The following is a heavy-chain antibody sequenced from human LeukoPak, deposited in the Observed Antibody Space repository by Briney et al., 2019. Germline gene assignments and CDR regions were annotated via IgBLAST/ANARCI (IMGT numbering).Heavy chain of an antibody. CDR1: GYTFTSYG. V-gene: IGHV1-18*01. Sequence: ASVKVSCKASGYTFTSYGISWVRQAPGQGLEWMGWISPYNGNTNYAQKLQGRVTMTTDTSTSTAYMELRSLRSDDTAVYYCARDGDYDILTGLSDYSYGMDVWGQGTTVTVSS. J-gene: IGHJ6*02. D-gene: IGHD3-9*01. CDR3: ARDGDYDILTGLSDYSYGMDV. CDR2: ISPYNGNT.